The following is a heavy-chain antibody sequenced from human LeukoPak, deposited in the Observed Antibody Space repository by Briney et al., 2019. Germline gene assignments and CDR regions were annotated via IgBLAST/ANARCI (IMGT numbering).Heavy chain of an antibody. V-gene: IGHV4-59*01. J-gene: IGHJ4*02. CDR2: IYYSGST. CDR3: ARTNYYDSSGYGGHTKYFDY. D-gene: IGHD3-22*01. Sequence: SETLSLTCTVSGGSISSYYWSWIRQPPGKGLEWIGYIYYSGSTNYNPSLKSRVTISVDTSKKQFSLKLTSVTAADTAVYYCARTNYYDSSGYGGHTKYFDYWGQGTLVTVSS. CDR1: GGSISSYY.